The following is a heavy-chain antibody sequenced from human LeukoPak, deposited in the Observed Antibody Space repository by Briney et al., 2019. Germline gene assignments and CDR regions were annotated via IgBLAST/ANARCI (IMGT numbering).Heavy chain of an antibody. CDR1: GGTFSSYA. J-gene: IGHJ4*02. D-gene: IGHD3-10*01. CDR3: ARELYYGSGSYHNFDY. Sequence: SVKVSCKASGGTFSSYAISWVRQAPGQELEWMGGIIPIFGTANYAQKFQGRVTITADKSTSTAYMELSSLRSEDTAVYYCARELYYGSGSYHNFDYWGQGTLVTVSS. CDR2: IIPIFGTA. V-gene: IGHV1-69*06.